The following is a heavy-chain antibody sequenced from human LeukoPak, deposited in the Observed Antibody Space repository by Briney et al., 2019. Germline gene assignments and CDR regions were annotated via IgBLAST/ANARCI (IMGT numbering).Heavy chain of an antibody. CDR3: TTSLTSGAYIDY. J-gene: IGHJ4*02. CDR1: GLTVTNAW. D-gene: IGHD2-15*01. CDR2: IKSKTDGGTT. V-gene: IGHV3-15*01. Sequence: GGSLRLSCAASGLTVTNAWMTWVRQAPGKGLEWGGRIKSKTDGGTTDYAAPVKGRFTISRDDSKNALYLQMNSLKIEDTAVYYCTTSLTSGAYIDYWGQGTLVTVSS.